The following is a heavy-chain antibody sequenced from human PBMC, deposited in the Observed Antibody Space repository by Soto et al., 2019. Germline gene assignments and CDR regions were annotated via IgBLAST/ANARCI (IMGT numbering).Heavy chain of an antibody. V-gene: IGHV3-64*02. CDR1: GVTFSIYA. CDR3: VSCSQRLPPYGIDF. CDR2: IRRNGVTT. Sequence: GSLRHSCAASGVTFSIYAMYWVRQAPAKGLEFVSVIRRNGVTTYYADAAKGRYTISRDNSKNTLYLQMGSLRIEDMAVYYCVSCSQRLPPYGIDFRGQRIMLTVFS. J-gene: IGHJ6*02. D-gene: IGHD3-10*02.